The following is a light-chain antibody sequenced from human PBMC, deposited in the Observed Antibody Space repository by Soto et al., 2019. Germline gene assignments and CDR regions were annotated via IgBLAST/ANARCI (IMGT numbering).Light chain of an antibody. J-gene: IGKJ1*01. CDR2: AAS. Sequence: DIQMTQSPSSLSASVGDRVTITCRASQSISSYLNWYQQKPGKAPKLLIYAASSLQSGVPSRFSGSGSGTDFTLTISSLQPEDFATYYSHQSYSTTPWTFGQGTKVEIK. V-gene: IGKV1-39*01. CDR1: QSISSY. CDR3: HQSYSTTPWT.